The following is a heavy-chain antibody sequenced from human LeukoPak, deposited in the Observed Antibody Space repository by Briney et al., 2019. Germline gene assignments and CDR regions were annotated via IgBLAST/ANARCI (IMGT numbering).Heavy chain of an antibody. Sequence: PSETLSLTCAVYDGSFSGYYWTWIRQPPGKGLEWIGEIIDTGSTKCNSSLKSRVTISVDTSKNQFSLSLDSVTAADTAVYYCARGLASGYPPIPFDYWGQGTLVTVSS. CDR1: DGSFSGYY. J-gene: IGHJ4*02. V-gene: IGHV4-34*12. CDR2: IIDTGST. CDR3: ARGLASGYPPIPFDY. D-gene: IGHD3-3*01.